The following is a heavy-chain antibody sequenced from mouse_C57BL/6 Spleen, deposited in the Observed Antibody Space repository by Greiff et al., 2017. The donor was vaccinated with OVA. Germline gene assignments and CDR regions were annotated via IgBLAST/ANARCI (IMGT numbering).Heavy chain of an antibody. J-gene: IGHJ4*01. CDR3: TRGGGLRRGNYYAMDY. D-gene: IGHD2-4*01. Sequence: EVKLVESGEGLVKPGGSLKLSCAASGFTFSSYAMSWVRQTPEKRLEWVAYISSGGDYIYYADTVKGRVTISRDNARNTLYLQMSSLKSEETAMYYCTRGGGLRRGNYYAMDYWGQGTSVTVSS. V-gene: IGHV5-9-1*02. CDR1: GFTFSSYA. CDR2: ISSGGDYI.